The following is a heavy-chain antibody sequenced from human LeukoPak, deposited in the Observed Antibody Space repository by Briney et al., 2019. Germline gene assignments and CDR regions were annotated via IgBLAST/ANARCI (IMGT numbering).Heavy chain of an antibody. CDR1: GYSIRSGYN. CDR3: ARSVWYSSSSPIFAYYFDS. Sequence: PSETLSLTCTVSGYSIRSGYNWGWIRLSPGKGLEWLGGIYQSGSTYDNPSLKSRVTISVDTSKSQFSLKLSSVTAADTAVYYCARSVWYSSSSPIFAYYFDSWGQGTLVTVSS. J-gene: IGHJ4*02. D-gene: IGHD6-6*01. V-gene: IGHV4-38-2*02. CDR2: IYQSGST.